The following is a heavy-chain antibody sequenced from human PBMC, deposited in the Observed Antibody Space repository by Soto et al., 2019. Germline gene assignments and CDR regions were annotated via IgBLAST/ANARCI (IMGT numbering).Heavy chain of an antibody. CDR2: IYYSGST. CDR1: GGSISSSSYY. J-gene: IGHJ6*02. D-gene: IGHD3-3*01. CDR3: ARLRARFYDFWSGYYPFDYYYGMDV. Sequence: LSLTCTVSGGSISSSSYYWGWIRQPPGKGLEWIGSIYYSGSTYYNPSLKSRVTISVDTSKNQFSLKLSSVTAADTAVYYCARLRARFYDFWSGYYPFDYYYGMDVWGQGTTVNVS. V-gene: IGHV4-39*01.